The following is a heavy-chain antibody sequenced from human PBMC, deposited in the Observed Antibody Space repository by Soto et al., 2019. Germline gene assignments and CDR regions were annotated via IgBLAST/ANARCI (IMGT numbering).Heavy chain of an antibody. CDR2: ISYDGSNK. J-gene: IGHJ4*02. D-gene: IGHD6-13*01. Sequence: GSPLDLSGAASGFTFSSYAMHWVRRAPGKGLEWVAVISYDGSNKYYADSVKGRFTISRDNSKNTLYLQMNSLRAEDTAVYYCARDSSRAAGTDFDYWGQGTLVTVSS. V-gene: IGHV3-30-3*01. CDR3: ARDSSRAAGTDFDY. CDR1: GFTFSSYA.